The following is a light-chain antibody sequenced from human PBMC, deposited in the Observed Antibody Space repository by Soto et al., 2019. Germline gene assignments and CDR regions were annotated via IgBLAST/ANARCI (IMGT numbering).Light chain of an antibody. CDR3: CSYADSSRIYV. CDR2: EGS. CDR1: SSDVGSYNL. J-gene: IGLJ1*01. Sequence: QSVLTQPASVSGSPGQSITISCTGTSSDVGSYNLVSWYQQHPGKAPKLMIYEGSKRPSGISNRFSGSKSGNTASLTISGFQAEDDAEYYCCSYADSSRIYVIGSGTKFTDL. V-gene: IGLV2-23*01.